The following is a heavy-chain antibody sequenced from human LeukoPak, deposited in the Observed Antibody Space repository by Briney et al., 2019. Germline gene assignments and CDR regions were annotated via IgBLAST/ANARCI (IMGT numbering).Heavy chain of an antibody. Sequence: GGSLRLSCAASGFTFSTYSMNWVRQAPGKGLEWVSYISSSSSTIYYADSVKGRFTISRDNAKNSLYLQMNSLRAEDTAVYYCARVLPYSYGHFDYWGQGTLVTVSS. CDR3: ARVLPYSYGHFDY. CDR2: ISSSSSTI. D-gene: IGHD5-18*01. CDR1: GFTFSTYS. J-gene: IGHJ4*02. V-gene: IGHV3-48*01.